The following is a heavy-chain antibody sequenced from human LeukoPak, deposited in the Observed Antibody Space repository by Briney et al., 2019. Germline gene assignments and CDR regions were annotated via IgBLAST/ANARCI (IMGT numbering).Heavy chain of an antibody. CDR3: ARGGDSSGSDY. Sequence: SETLSLTCTVSGGSISSSSYYWGWIRQPPGKGLEWIRSIYYSGSTYYNPSLKSRVPISVDTSKNQFSLKLSSVTAADTAVYYCARGGDSSGSDYWGQGTLVTVSS. CDR1: GGSISSSSYY. V-gene: IGHV4-39*07. D-gene: IGHD3-22*01. CDR2: IYYSGST. J-gene: IGHJ4*02.